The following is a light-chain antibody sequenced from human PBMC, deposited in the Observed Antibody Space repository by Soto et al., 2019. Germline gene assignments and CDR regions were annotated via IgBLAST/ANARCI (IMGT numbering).Light chain of an antibody. J-gene: IGKJ5*01. V-gene: IGKV3-20*01. CDR2: GAA. CDR3: QQCESSAIT. Sequence: EIVLTQSPGTLSLSPGERATLSCRASQSITSNYLAWYQHKPGQAPRILIYGAASRTTGIPDRFSGSGSGTDFTLAISRLEPEDFAVYGCQQCESSAITFGQGTRMEI. CDR1: QSITSNY.